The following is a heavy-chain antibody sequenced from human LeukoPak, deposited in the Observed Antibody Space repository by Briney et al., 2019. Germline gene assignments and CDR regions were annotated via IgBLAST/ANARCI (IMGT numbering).Heavy chain of an antibody. V-gene: IGHV1-18*01. CDR2: ISAYNGNT. D-gene: IGHD3-22*01. J-gene: IGHJ4*02. CDR1: GYTFTSYG. Sequence: ASVKVSCKASGYTFTSYGISWVRQAPGQGLEWMGWISAYNGNTNYAQKLQGRVTMTTDTSTSTAYMELRSLRSDDTAVYYCARADYDSSGYYSHGVYWGQGTLVTVSS. CDR3: ARADYDSSGYYSHGVY.